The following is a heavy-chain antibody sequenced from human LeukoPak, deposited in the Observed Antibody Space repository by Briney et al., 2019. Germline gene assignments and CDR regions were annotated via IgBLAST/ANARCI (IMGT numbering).Heavy chain of an antibody. CDR1: GYSISSGYY. V-gene: IGHV4-38-2*01. D-gene: IGHD4-11*01. Sequence: SETLSLTCAVSGYSISSGYYWGWIRQPPGKGLEWIGTIFHSGSTYYSPSLKSRVTISVDTSKNQFSLKLSSVTAADTAVYYCAILTVTIDYWGQGTLVTVSS. J-gene: IGHJ4*02. CDR2: IFHSGST. CDR3: AILTVTIDY.